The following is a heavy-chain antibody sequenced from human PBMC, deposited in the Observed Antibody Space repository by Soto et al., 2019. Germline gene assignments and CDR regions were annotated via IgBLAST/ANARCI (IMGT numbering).Heavy chain of an antibody. CDR3: ASKLGQLEVITPGHYYYGMDV. Sequence: SVKVSCKASGGTFSSYAISWVRQAPGQGLEWMGGIIPIFGTANYAQKFQGRVTITADESTSTAYMELSSLRSEDTAVYYCASKLGQLEVITPGHYYYGMDVWGQGTTVT. V-gene: IGHV1-69*13. CDR1: GGTFSSYA. D-gene: IGHD3-22*01. J-gene: IGHJ6*02. CDR2: IIPIFGTA.